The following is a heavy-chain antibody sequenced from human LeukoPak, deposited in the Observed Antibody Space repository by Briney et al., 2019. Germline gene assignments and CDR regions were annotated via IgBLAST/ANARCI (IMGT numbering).Heavy chain of an antibody. V-gene: IGHV1-69*13. D-gene: IGHD3-10*01. CDR2: IIPIFGTA. Sequence: ASVKVSCKASGGTFISYAISWVRQAPGQGLEWMGGIIPIFGTANYAQKFQGRVTITADESTSTAYMELSSLRSEDTAVYYCARASSYYYGSGSYWLNWGQGTLVTVSS. CDR1: GGTFISYA. CDR3: ARASSYYYGSGSYWLN. J-gene: IGHJ4*02.